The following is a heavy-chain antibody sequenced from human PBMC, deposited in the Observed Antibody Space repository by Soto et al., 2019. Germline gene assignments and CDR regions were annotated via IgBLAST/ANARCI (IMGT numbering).Heavy chain of an antibody. CDR2: IYWDDDK. Sequence: QITLKESGPTLVKPTQTLTLTCTFSGFSLSTSGVGVGWIRQPPGKALEWLALIYWDDDKRYSPSLKSRLTITKDTSKNQVVLTMTNMDPVDTATYYCAHLLGPTMIVGEIEAFDIWGQGTMVTVSS. CDR3: AHLLGPTMIVGEIEAFDI. D-gene: IGHD3-22*01. CDR1: GFSLSTSGVG. V-gene: IGHV2-5*02. J-gene: IGHJ3*02.